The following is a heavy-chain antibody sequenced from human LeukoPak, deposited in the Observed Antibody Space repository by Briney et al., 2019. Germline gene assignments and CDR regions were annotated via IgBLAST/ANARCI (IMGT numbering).Heavy chain of an antibody. Sequence: TPSETLSLTCAVYGGSFSGYCWSWIRQPPGKGLEWIGEINHSGSTNYNPSLKSRVTISVDTSKNQFSLKLSSVTAADTAVYYCARDSCSGGSCYLFDYWGQGTLVTVSS. V-gene: IGHV4-34*01. CDR2: INHSGST. CDR1: GGSFSGYC. J-gene: IGHJ4*02. CDR3: ARDSCSGGSCYLFDY. D-gene: IGHD2-15*01.